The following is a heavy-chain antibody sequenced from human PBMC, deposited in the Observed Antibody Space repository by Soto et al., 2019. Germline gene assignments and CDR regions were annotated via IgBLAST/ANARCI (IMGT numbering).Heavy chain of an antibody. CDR1: GYTFSHYG. CDR3: ARDEGIRGFDS. J-gene: IGHJ4*02. D-gene: IGHD3-10*01. CDR2: ISGYNGLT. Sequence: QVQLVQSGDEVKKSGASVKVSCKASGYTFSHYGISWVRQAPGQGLEWMGWISGYNGLTAYAQNVQGRVTMTIDTPTTTVFMEMTGLRSNDTAVYYCARDEGIRGFDSWGQGTLVTVSS. V-gene: IGHV1-18*04.